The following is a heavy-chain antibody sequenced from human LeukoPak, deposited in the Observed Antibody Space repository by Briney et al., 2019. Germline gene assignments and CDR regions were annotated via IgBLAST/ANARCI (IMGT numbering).Heavy chain of an antibody. Sequence: GGSLRLSCAASGFTFSDYYMSWIRQAPGKGLEWVSYISSSGSTIYYADSVKGRFTISRDNAKNSLYLQMNSLRAEDTAVYYCARPDYDFWSGSEIDYWGQGTLVTVSS. CDR2: ISSSGSTI. D-gene: IGHD3-3*01. CDR3: ARPDYDFWSGSEIDY. CDR1: GFTFSDYY. J-gene: IGHJ4*02. V-gene: IGHV3-11*01.